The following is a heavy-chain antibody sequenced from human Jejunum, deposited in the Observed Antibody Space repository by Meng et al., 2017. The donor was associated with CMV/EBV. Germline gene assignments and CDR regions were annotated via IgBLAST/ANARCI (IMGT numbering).Heavy chain of an antibody. V-gene: IGHV3-7*02. Sequence: QLVESGGGLVQPGGSLRLSCAASGFTFSSYWMTWVRQAPGKGLEWVANIKTDGSDENYVDSVKGRFTISRDNAQNSLYLQMNSLRAEDTAVYYCAKYNYGIDYWGQGTLVTVSS. CDR2: IKTDGSDE. J-gene: IGHJ4*02. CDR1: GFTFSSYW. CDR3: AKYNYGIDY. D-gene: IGHD5-18*01.